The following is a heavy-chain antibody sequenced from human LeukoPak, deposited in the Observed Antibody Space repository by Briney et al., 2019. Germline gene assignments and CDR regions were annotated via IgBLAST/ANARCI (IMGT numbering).Heavy chain of an antibody. D-gene: IGHD3-22*01. V-gene: IGHV4-4*07. CDR2: IYTSGST. J-gene: IGHJ4*02. CDR3: ARDRGDSSGYYPDY. CDR1: GGSISSYC. Sequence: SETLSLTCSVSGGSISSYCWSWIRQPAGKGLEWIARIYTSGSTHYNPSLKSRVTMSVDTSKNQLSLKLTSLTAADTAVYYCARDRGDSSGYYPDYWGQGTLVTVSS.